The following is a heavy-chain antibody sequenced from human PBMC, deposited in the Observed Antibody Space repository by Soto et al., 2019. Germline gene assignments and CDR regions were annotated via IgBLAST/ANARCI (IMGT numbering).Heavy chain of an antibody. D-gene: IGHD1-20*01. CDR3: AKDGIEAKTVGQLITEIYFDY. CDR1: GFTFSSYA. V-gene: IGHV3-23*01. CDR2: ISGSGGST. Sequence: GGSLRLSCAASGFTFSSYAMSWVRQAPGKGLEWVSAISGSGGSTYYADSVKGRFTISRDNSKNTLYLQMNSLRAEDTAVYYCAKDGIEAKTVGQLITEIYFDYWGQGTLVTVSS. J-gene: IGHJ4*02.